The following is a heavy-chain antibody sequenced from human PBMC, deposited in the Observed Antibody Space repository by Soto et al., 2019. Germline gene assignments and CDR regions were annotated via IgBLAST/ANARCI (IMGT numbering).Heavy chain of an antibody. Sequence: GGSLRLSCAASGFTFSSYSMNWVRQAPGKGLEWVSSISSSSSYIYYADSVKGRFTISRDNAKNSLYLQMNSLRAEDTAVYYCARVRGTSITIFGVGPTDYWGKGTLVTVSS. V-gene: IGHV3-21*01. CDR3: ARVRGTSITIFGVGPTDY. CDR2: ISSSSSYI. CDR1: GFTFSSYS. D-gene: IGHD3-3*01. J-gene: IGHJ4*02.